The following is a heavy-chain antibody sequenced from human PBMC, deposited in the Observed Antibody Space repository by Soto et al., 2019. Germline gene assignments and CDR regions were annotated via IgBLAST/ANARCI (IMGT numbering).Heavy chain of an antibody. CDR1: GYTFTSYG. V-gene: IGHV1-18*04. D-gene: IGHD4-17*01. J-gene: IGHJ4*02. CDR2: ISAYNGNT. Sequence: QVRLVQSGAEVKKPGASVKVSCKASGYTFTSYGISWVRQAPGQGLEWMGWISAYNGNTNYAQKLQGRVTMTTDTSTSTAYMELRSLRSDDTAVYYCARTDYGDYVLDGLGDYWGQGTLVTVSS. CDR3: ARTDYGDYVLDGLGDY.